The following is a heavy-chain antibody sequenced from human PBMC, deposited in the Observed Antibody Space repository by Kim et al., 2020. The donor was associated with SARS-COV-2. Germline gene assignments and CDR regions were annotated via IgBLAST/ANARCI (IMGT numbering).Heavy chain of an antibody. Sequence: ASVKVSCKASGYTFTSYDINWVRQATGQGLEWMGWMNPNSGNTGYAQKFQGRVTMTRNTSISTAYMELSSLRSEDTAVYYCASVSYRAMVRGSDAFDIWGQGTMVTVSS. CDR1: GYTFTSYD. D-gene: IGHD3-10*01. J-gene: IGHJ3*02. V-gene: IGHV1-8*01. CDR2: MNPNSGNT. CDR3: ASVSYRAMVRGSDAFDI.